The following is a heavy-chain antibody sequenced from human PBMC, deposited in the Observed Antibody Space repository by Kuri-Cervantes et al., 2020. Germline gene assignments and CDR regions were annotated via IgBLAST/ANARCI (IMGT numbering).Heavy chain of an antibody. Sequence: SQTLSLTCAVYGGSFSGYYWSWIRQPPGKGLEWIGEINHSGSTNYTPSLKSRVTISVYTSKNKFSLKLSSVTAADTAVYYCARGYGYSGCWGQGTLVTVSS. CDR1: GGSFSGYY. CDR2: INHSGST. J-gene: IGHJ4*02. CDR3: ARGYGYSGC. V-gene: IGHV4-34*01. D-gene: IGHD6-13*01.